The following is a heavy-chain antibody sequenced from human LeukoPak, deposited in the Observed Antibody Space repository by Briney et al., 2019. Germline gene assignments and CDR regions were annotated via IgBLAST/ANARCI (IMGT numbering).Heavy chain of an antibody. D-gene: IGHD3-10*01. CDR2: IYSGGST. CDR1: GFTVSSNY. CDR3: AKDLFVLLWFGELLLDY. Sequence: GGSLRLSCAASGFTVSSNYMSWVRQAPGKGLEWVSVIYSGGSTYYADSVKGRFTISRDNSKNTLYLQMNSLRAEDTAVYYCAKDLFVLLWFGELLLDYWGQGTLVTVSS. J-gene: IGHJ4*02. V-gene: IGHV3-53*01.